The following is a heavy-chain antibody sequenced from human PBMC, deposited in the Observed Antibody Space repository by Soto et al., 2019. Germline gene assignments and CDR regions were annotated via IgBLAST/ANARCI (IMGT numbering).Heavy chain of an antibody. V-gene: IGHV1-69*13. CDR2: IIPIFGTP. CDR1: GGSFSSYA. Sequence: SVKVSCKASGGSFSSYAISWVRQAPGQGLEWMGGIIPIFGTPSYAQKFQGRVTITADESTSTAYMELSSLRSEDTAVYYCAREYRSSSGRFDNWGQGTRVTVAS. CDR3: AREYRSSSGRFDN. J-gene: IGHJ4*02. D-gene: IGHD6-6*01.